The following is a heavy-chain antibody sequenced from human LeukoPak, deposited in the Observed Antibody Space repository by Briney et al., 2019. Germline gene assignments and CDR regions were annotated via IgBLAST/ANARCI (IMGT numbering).Heavy chain of an antibody. CDR3: ARMPHYYGSGRGNWFDP. V-gene: IGHV4-38-2*02. CDR2: IYHSGST. CDR1: GYSISSGYY. J-gene: IGHJ5*02. Sequence: PSETLSLTCTVSGYSISSGYYWGWIRQPPGKGLEWIGSIYHSGSTYYNPSLKSRVTISVDTSKNQFSLKLSSVTAADTAVYYCARMPHYYGSGRGNWFDPWGQGTLVTVSS. D-gene: IGHD3-10*01.